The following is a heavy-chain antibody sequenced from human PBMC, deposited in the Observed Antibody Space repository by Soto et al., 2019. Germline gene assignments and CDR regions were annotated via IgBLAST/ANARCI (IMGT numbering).Heavy chain of an antibody. D-gene: IGHD5-12*01. J-gene: IGHJ5*02. CDR2: IIPIVVTS. V-gene: IGHV1-69*01. CDR3: VRGVLTQMATLWRANWFHP. CDR1: GGTFNNHT. Sequence: QVPLVQSGAAVKNPGSSVKVSGKASGGTFNNHTINWVRQAPGQGLEGMGGIIPIVVTSNYEQKCQGRVTITADESNRTVYMAMSSLRSEDTAVYYWVRGVLTQMATLWRANWFHPLGEGTLVTVSS.